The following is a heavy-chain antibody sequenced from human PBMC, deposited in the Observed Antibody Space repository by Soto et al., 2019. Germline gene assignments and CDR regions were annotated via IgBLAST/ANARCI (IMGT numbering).Heavy chain of an antibody. V-gene: IGHV3-30-3*01. D-gene: IGHD3-22*01. Sequence: QVQLVESGGGVVQPGRSLRLSCAASGFTFSSYAMHWVRQAPGKGLEWVAVISYDGSNKYYADSVKGRFTISRDNSKNTLYLQMNSLRAEDTAVYYCARDQRITMIVVVTAFDYWGQGTLVTVSS. CDR3: ARDQRITMIVVVTAFDY. CDR1: GFTFSSYA. J-gene: IGHJ4*02. CDR2: ISYDGSNK.